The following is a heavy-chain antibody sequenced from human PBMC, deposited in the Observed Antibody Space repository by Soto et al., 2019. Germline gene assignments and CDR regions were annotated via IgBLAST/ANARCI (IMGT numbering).Heavy chain of an antibody. D-gene: IGHD4-17*01. V-gene: IGHV3-48*01. CDR3: VNGDYY. CDR1: GFTFSNHV. J-gene: IGHJ4*02. Sequence: EEQLVESGGGLVQPGGSIRLSCAASGFTFSNHVMNWVRQAPGRGLEWVSSINRDFNTYYADSVKGRFTISRDNAKDSLYLQMYSLRADDTAVYYCVNGDYYVGQGTLVTVSS. CDR2: INRDFNT.